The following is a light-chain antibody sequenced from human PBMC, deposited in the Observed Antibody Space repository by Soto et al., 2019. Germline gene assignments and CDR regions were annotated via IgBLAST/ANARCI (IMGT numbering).Light chain of an antibody. CDR2: DVI. Sequence: QSVLTQPASVSGSPGQSITISCTGTNIDVGGYDYVSWYQQLTGKAPKPLIYDVIHRPSGVSNRFSGSRAGNTASLTSSGLQAEDEADYYCRSYTSSTTLGVFGGGTKLTVL. CDR1: NIDVGGYDY. J-gene: IGLJ3*02. V-gene: IGLV2-14*03. CDR3: RSYTSSTTLGV.